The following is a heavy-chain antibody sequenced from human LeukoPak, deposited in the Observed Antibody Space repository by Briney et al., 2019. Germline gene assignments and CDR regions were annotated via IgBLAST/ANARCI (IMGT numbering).Heavy chain of an antibody. CDR2: IYPGDSDT. J-gene: IGHJ3*02. V-gene: IGHV5-51*01. CDR3: ARHLAVAGSDAFDI. Sequence: GESLKISWKGSGYSFTSYWIGWVGQMPGKGLDWMGIIYPGDSDTRYSPSFQGQVTISADKSNSTAYLQWSSLKASDTAMYYCARHLAVAGSDAFDIWGQGTMVTVSS. D-gene: IGHD6-19*01. CDR1: GYSFTSYW.